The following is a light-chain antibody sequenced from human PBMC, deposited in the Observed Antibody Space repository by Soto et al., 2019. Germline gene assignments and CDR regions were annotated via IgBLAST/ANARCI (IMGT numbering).Light chain of an antibody. CDR2: GAS. Sequence: EIVLTQSPGTLSLSPGERATLSCRASQSVSSSYLAWYKQKPGQAPRLLIYGASSRATGIPDRFSGSGSGTDFPLTISRLEPQAFAVYYCQQYGSSQSFGQGTKVEIK. J-gene: IGKJ1*01. V-gene: IGKV3-20*01. CDR1: QSVSSSY. CDR3: QQYGSSQS.